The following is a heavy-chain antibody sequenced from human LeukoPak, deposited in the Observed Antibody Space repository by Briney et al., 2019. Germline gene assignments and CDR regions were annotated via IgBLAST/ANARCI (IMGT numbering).Heavy chain of an antibody. CDR2: IYYSGAP. CDR3: ARGGGFASGYLL. Sequence: SETLSLTCTVSGGSISNYYWSWIRQPPGKGLEWIGYIYYSGAPTTTPSLKSRVTISVDTSKNQFSLKLSSVTAADTAVYYCARGGGFASGYLLWGQGTLVTVSS. V-gene: IGHV4-59*01. D-gene: IGHD3-22*01. CDR1: GGSISNYY. J-gene: IGHJ4*02.